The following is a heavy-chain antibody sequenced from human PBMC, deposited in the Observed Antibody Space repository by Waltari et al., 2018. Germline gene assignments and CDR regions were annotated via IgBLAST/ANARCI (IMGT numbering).Heavy chain of an antibody. CDR1: GGSMSGTSLS. D-gene: IGHD2-15*01. Sequence: QLQLQESGPGLVKPQETLSRTCSVSGGSMSGTSLSGGWIRQPPGRELEWIGSISYGGTTYYNPSLESRVTILVDTSKNQFSLKVRSVTAADTAIYFCARQEAAVSKWFDPWGQGILVTVSS. CDR3: ARQEAAVSKWFDP. J-gene: IGHJ5*02. V-gene: IGHV4-39*01. CDR2: ISYGGTT.